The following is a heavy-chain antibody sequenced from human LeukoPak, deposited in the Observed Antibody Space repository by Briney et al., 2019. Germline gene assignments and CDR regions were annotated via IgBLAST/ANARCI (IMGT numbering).Heavy chain of an antibody. CDR1: GYTFTSYG. CDR2: INPNSGGT. D-gene: IGHD2-21*01. CDR3: AIGDPVGVHYYFDY. J-gene: IGHJ4*02. Sequence: ASVKVSCKASGYTFTSYGISWARQAPGQGLEWMGRINPNSGGTNYAQKFQGRVTMTRDTSISTAYMELSRLRSDDTAVYYCAIGDPVGVHYYFDYWGQGTLVTVSS. V-gene: IGHV1-2*06.